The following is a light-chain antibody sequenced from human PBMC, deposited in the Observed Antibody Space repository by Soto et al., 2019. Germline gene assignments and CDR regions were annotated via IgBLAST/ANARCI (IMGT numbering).Light chain of an antibody. CDR2: KAS. V-gene: IGKV1-5*03. Sequence: DIQMTQTPSTLPGSLGDRVTFPCRASQTISSWLAWYQQKPGKAPKLLIYKASTLKSGVPSRFSGSGSGTEFTLTISSLQPDDVATYYCQHYNSYSWTFGQGSKVDI. CDR3: QHYNSYSWT. CDR1: QTISSW. J-gene: IGKJ1*01.